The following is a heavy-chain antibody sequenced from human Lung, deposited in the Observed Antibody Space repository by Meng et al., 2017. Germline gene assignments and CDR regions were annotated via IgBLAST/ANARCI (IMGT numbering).Heavy chain of an antibody. J-gene: IGHJ4*02. V-gene: IGHV1-69*01. Sequence: QVQLVQSGAEWKKPGSSVKVYGKASGGTLSSYAISWVRQAPGQGLEWMGGIIPIFGTANYAQKFQGRVTITADESTSTAYMELSSLRSEDTAVYYCARKGYSSSSGNDYWGQGTLVTVSS. CDR3: ARKGYSSSSGNDY. CDR1: GGTLSSYA. D-gene: IGHD6-6*01. CDR2: IIPIFGTA.